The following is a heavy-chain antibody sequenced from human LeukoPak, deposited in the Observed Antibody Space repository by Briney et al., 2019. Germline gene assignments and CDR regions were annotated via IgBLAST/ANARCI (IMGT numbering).Heavy chain of an antibody. CDR1: GFTFSSYA. D-gene: IGHD2-2*01. Sequence: GGSLRLSCAASGFTFSSYAMSWVRQAPGKGLEWVSAISGSGVSTYYADSVKGRFTISRDNSKNTLYVQMSSLRAEDTAVYYCATSPQSRDCSSTSCYSYYYMDLWGKGTTVTVSS. J-gene: IGHJ6*03. CDR3: ATSPQSRDCSSTSCYSYYYMDL. CDR2: ISGSGVST. V-gene: IGHV3-23*01.